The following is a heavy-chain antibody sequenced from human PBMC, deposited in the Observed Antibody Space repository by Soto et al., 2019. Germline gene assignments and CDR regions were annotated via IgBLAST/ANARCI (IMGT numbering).Heavy chain of an antibody. D-gene: IGHD1-26*01. J-gene: IGHJ4*02. CDR2: INPKSGGT. V-gene: IGHV1-2*02. CDR3: ARDLAKGGGSAGFDY. CDR1: GYTFTVYY. Sequence: ASVKVSCKASGYTFTVYYMHWVRQAPGQGLEWMGWINPKSGGTMYLQKFQGRVTMTWDTSISTAYMALTRLRSDDTAVYYCARDLAKGGGSAGFDYWGQRTLVTVSS.